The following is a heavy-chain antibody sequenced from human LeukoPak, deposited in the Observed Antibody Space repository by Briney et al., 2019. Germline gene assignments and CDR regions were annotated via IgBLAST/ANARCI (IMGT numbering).Heavy chain of an antibody. J-gene: IGHJ4*02. CDR1: GFTFSSYT. V-gene: IGHV3-21*01. Sequence: GGSLRLSCAASGFTFSSYTMNWVRQAPGKGLEWVSSISSDSNYIHYADSMKGRFSISRDNAKNSLYLQMNSLRADDTAVYYCASLSSTNWSDYWGQGTLVTVSS. D-gene: IGHD2/OR15-2a*01. CDR3: ASLSSTNWSDY. CDR2: ISSDSNYI.